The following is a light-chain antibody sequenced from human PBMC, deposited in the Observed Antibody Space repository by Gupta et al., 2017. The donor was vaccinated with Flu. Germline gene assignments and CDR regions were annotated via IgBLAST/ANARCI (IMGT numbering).Light chain of an antibody. CDR3: NCRYSSGNIWV. J-gene: IGLJ3*02. CDR2: GKN. CDR1: SLRSYY. V-gene: IGLV3-19*01. Sequence: SSALTPDPAVSVALGQTVRITCQGDSLRSYYASWYQQKPGQAPVLVIYGKNNRPSGIPDRFSGSSSGNTAALTITGAQAEDEADYYCNCRYSSGNIWVFGGGTKVTVL.